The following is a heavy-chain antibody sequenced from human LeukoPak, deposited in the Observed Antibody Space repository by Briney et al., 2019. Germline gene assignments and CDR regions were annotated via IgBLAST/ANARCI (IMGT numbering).Heavy chain of an antibody. D-gene: IGHD5-12*01. V-gene: IGHV4-30-2*01. J-gene: IGHJ4*02. CDR2: IYHSGST. CDR1: GGSLSSGDYS. CDR3: VRAWDIVATDTPGNFDY. Sequence: SETLSLTCAVSGGSLSSGDYSWSWIRQPPGKGLEWIGYIYHSGSTYFNPSLKSRVTISVDRSKNQFSLKLSSVTAADTAVYYCVRAWDIVATDTPGNFDYWGQGTLVTVSS.